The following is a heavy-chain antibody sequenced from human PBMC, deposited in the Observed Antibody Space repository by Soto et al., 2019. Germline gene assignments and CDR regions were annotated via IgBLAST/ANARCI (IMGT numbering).Heavy chain of an antibody. CDR1: GGTFNRYT. J-gene: IGHJ6*02. V-gene: IGHV1-69*04. Sequence: SVKVSCKGSGGTFNRYTITWVRQAPGQGLEWMGRIIPMFGIASYAQNFQGRVTITADKSTSTAYMELSSLRSEDTAVYYCARDSGRSVVVPAAISAMDVWG. CDR2: IIPMFGIA. D-gene: IGHD2-2*01. CDR3: ARDSGRSVVVPAAISAMDV.